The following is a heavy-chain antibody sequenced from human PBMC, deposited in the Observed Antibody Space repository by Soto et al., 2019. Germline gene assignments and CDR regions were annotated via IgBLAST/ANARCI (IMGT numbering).Heavy chain of an antibody. Sequence: SETLSLTCAVYGGSFSGYYWSWIRQPPGKGLEWIGEINHSGSTNYNPSLKSRVTISVDTSKNQFSLKLSSVTAADTAVYYCERHYYDRKQVDYWGQGTLVTVSS. V-gene: IGHV4-34*01. CDR2: INHSGST. J-gene: IGHJ4*02. CDR3: ERHYYDRKQVDY. D-gene: IGHD3-22*01. CDR1: GGSFSGYY.